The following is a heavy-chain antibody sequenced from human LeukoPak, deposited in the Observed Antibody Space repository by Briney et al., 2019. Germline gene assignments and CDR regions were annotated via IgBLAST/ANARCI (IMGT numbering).Heavy chain of an antibody. CDR1: GGSISSYS. D-gene: IGHD3-22*01. J-gene: IGHJ4*02. V-gene: IGHV4-30-2*01. Sequence: SETLSLTCTVSGGSISSYSWSWIRQPPGKGLEWIGYIYQSGSTYYNPSLKSRVTISVDRSKNQFSLKLSSVTAADTAVYYCARVNYYDSSGFYFGFWGQGTLVTVSS. CDR2: IYQSGST. CDR3: ARVNYYDSSGFYFGF.